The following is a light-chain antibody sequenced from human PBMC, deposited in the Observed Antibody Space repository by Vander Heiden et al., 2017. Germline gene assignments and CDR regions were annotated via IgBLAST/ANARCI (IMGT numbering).Light chain of an antibody. Sequence: QPALTQPAPVSGAPGQSITISCTGTSSDIGDHDYVSWYQQHPGKVPKVIIYEVSKRPSGVSNRFSGSKSGNTASLTISGLQAEDDADYYCCSYTRSSTLVFGTGTKVTAL. V-gene: IGLV2-14*01. CDR2: EVS. CDR3: CSYTRSSTLV. J-gene: IGLJ1*01. CDR1: SSDIGDHDY.